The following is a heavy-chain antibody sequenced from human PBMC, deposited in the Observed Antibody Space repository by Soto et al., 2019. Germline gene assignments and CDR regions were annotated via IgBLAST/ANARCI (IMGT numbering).Heavy chain of an antibody. CDR1: GFTFSSYG. D-gene: IGHD7-27*01. J-gene: IGHJ4*02. CDR2: ISYDENNK. V-gene: IGHV3-30*18. Sequence: RRLSCAASGFTFSSYGMNWVRQAPGKGLEWVAVISYDENNKYYADSVKGRFTISRDNSKNTLYLQMNSLRAEDTAVYYCAKVLTGDLDYWGQGTLVTVSS. CDR3: AKVLTGDLDY.